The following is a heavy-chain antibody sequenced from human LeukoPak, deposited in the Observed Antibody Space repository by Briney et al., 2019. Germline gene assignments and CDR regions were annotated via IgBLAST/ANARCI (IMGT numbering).Heavy chain of an antibody. V-gene: IGHV6-1*01. CDR3: ARVIEGIAVAGAPNYYYYYGMDV. J-gene: IGHJ6*02. CDR1: GDSFSSNSAA. Sequence: QTLSLTCAISGDSFSSNSAAWNWIRQSPSRGLEWLGRTYYRSKLYNDYAVSVKSRITINPHTSKNQFSLQLNSVTPEDTAVYYCARVIEGIAVAGAPNYYYYYGMDVWGQGTTVTVSS. CDR2: TYYRSKLYN. D-gene: IGHD6-19*01.